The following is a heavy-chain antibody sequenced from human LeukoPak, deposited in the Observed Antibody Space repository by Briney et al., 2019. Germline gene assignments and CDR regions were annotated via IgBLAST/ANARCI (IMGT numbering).Heavy chain of an antibody. CDR2: ISWNSGSI. CDR1: GFTFDDYA. V-gene: IGHV3-9*01. D-gene: IGHD4-17*01. J-gene: IGHJ4*02. CDR3: AKGYDYGDYKTLMDY. Sequence: PGGSLRLSCAASGFTFDDYAMHWVRQAPGKGLEWVSGISWNSGSIGYADSVKGRFTISRDNAKDSLYLQMNSLRAEDTALYYCAKGYDYGDYKTLMDYWGQGTLVTVSP.